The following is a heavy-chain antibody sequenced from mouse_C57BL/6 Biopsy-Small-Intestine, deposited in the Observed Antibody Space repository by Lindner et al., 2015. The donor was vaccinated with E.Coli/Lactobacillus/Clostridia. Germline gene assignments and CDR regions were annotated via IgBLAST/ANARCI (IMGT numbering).Heavy chain of an antibody. J-gene: IGHJ4*01. Sequence: VQLQESGGGLVKPGGSLKLSCAASGFTFSDYGMHWVRQAPEKGLEWVAYISSGSSTIYYADTVKGRFTISRDNAKNTLFLQMTSLRSEDTAMYSCARNVGYYAMDYWGQGTSVTVSS. CDR1: GFTFSDYG. CDR3: ARNVGYYAMDY. CDR2: ISSGSSTI. V-gene: IGHV5-17*01.